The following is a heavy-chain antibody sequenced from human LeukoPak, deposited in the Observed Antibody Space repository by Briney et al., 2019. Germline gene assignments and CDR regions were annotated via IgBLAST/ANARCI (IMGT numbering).Heavy chain of an antibody. Sequence: GESLKVSCKASGYTFTSYGISWVRQAPGQGLEWMGWISAYNGNTNYAQKLQGRVTMTTDTSTSTAYMELRSLRSDDTAVYYCARAFPHYYDSSGYYSSHLDWGQGTLVTVSS. V-gene: IGHV1-18*01. CDR2: ISAYNGNT. D-gene: IGHD3-22*01. CDR1: GYTFTSYG. CDR3: ARAFPHYYDSSGYYSSHLD. J-gene: IGHJ4*02.